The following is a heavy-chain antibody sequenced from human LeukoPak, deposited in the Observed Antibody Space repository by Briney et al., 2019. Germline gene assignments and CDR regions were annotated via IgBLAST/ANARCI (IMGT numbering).Heavy chain of an antibody. CDR1: GFTFSDYG. V-gene: IGHV3-30*06. D-gene: IGHD3-22*01. J-gene: IGHJ5*02. CDR3: ARDNDPDYSSSPGWFDL. Sequence: GRSLRLSCAASGFTFSDYGIHWVRLAPGMGLEWVGVTSPDGSNKFYADSVKGRFTVSRDNSKNTLYLQMNSLRAEDTAVYYCARDNDPDYSSSPGWFDLWGQGALVTVSS. CDR2: TSPDGSNK.